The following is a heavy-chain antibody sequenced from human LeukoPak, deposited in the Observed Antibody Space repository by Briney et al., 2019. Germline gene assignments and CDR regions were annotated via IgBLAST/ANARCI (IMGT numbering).Heavy chain of an antibody. J-gene: IGHJ3*02. CDR3: ARILQPYCSGGSCYQAFDI. CDR2: ISSSSSYI. Sequence: PGGSLRLSCAASGFTFSSYSMNWVRQAPGKGLEWVPSISSSSSYIYYADSVKGRFTISRDNAKNSLYLQMNSLRAEDTAVYYCARILQPYCSGGSCYQAFDIWGQGTMVTVSS. V-gene: IGHV3-21*01. CDR1: GFTFSSYS. D-gene: IGHD2-15*01.